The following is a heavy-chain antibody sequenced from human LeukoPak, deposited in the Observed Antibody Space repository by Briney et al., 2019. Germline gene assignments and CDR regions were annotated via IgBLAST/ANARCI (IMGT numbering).Heavy chain of an antibody. D-gene: IGHD1-14*01. V-gene: IGHV4-59*08. J-gene: IGHJ5*01. Sequence: SETLSLTCTVSGGSISGYYWSWIRQPPGKGLEWIGDIYFGGTTNYKTSLKSRVTISLHTPTNQFSLNLTSVTAADTAEYFCARRTAKWNHRSPEFDPWGQGTLVIVSS. CDR3: ARRTAKWNHRSPEFDP. CDR2: IYFGGTT. CDR1: GGSISGYY.